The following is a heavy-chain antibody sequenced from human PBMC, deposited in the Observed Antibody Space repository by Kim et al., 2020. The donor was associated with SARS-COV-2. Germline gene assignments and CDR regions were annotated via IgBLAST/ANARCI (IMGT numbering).Heavy chain of an antibody. V-gene: IGHV3-15*01. CDR3: TTTYYYDTRDY. CDR2: IKSKTDGGTT. D-gene: IGHD3-22*01. J-gene: IGHJ4*02. Sequence: GGSLRLSCAASGFTFSNAWMSWVRQAPGKGLEWVGRIKSKTDGGTTDYAAPVKGRFTISTGDSKNTLYLQMHSLKTEDTAVCYCTTTYYYDTRDYWGRGTLVTVSS. CDR1: GFTFSNAW.